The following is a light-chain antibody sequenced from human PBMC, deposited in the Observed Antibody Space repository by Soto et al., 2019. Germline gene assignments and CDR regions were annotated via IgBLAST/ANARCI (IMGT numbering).Light chain of an antibody. J-gene: IGLJ3*02. V-gene: IGLV2-14*01. CDR2: EVS. CDR3: SSWTSSATQV. CDR1: SSDVGGYNF. Sequence: QSALAQPASVSGSLGQSITISCTGTSSDVGGYNFVSWYQQHPGKAPKLMIYEVSNRPSGVSNRFSGSKSGNTASLTISGLQAEDEADYYCSSWTSSATQVLGGGTKLT.